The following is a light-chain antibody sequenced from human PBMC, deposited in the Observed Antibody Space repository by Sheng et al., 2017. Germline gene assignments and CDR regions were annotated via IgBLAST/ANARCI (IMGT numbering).Light chain of an antibody. CDR3: QQYDSPPIT. CDR2: GAS. V-gene: IGKV3-15*01. J-gene: IGKJ5*01. CDR1: QSVSSN. Sequence: EIVMTQSPATLSLSPGERATLSCRASQSVSSNVAWYQQKPGLAPRLLIYGASSRATGFPARLSGSGSGTEFTLTISSLQSDDFGTYYCQQYDSPPITFGQGTRLEIK.